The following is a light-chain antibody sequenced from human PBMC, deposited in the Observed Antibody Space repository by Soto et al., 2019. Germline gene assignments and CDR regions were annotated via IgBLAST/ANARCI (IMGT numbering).Light chain of an antibody. CDR3: QQYNNFLT. CDR1: HSIIKW. J-gene: IGKJ4*01. V-gene: IGKV1-5*03. Sequence: DIEMTRSPTTLSASLGDRVPITCRASHSIIKWFAWYQQTPGKAPNLLIYEASTLQSGVPSRLSGSGSGTEFTLTISSLHPDEYASYYCQQYNNFLTFGGGTKVDIK. CDR2: EAS.